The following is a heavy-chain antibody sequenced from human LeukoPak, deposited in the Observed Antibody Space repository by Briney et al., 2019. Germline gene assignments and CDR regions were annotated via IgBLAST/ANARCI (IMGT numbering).Heavy chain of an antibody. CDR3: VRGGPSTWF. V-gene: IGHV3-48*01. J-gene: IGHJ4*02. CDR1: GFTFNSYS. CDR2: ITGRSSFM. D-gene: IGHD3-22*01. Sequence: GGSLRLSCEASGFTFNSYSMNWVRQAPGKGLEWISYITGRSSFMYYADSVKGRFTISRDDAKNMLFLQMNSLRGEDTAVYHCVRGGPSTWFWGQGTLVTVSS.